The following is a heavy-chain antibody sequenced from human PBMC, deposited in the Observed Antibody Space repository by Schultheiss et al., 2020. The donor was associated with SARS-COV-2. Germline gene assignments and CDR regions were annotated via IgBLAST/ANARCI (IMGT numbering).Heavy chain of an antibody. V-gene: IGHV4-34*01. CDR1: GGSFSGYY. J-gene: IGHJ3*02. CDR2: INHSGSI. D-gene: IGHD3-10*01. Sequence: SETLSLTCAVYGGSFSGYYWSWIRQPPGKGLEWIGEINHSGSIYYNPSLKSRVTISVDTSKNQFSLKLNSVTAADTAVYYCARGFGAGPFDIWGQGTTVTVSS. CDR3: ARGFGAGPFDI.